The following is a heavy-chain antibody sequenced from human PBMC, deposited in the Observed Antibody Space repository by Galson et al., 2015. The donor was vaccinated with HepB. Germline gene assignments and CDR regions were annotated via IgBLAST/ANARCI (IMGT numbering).Heavy chain of an antibody. CDR2: ISSSSSYI. CDR1: GFTFSSYS. V-gene: IGHV3-21*01. CDR3: ARDPRGYGPWVDAFDI. Sequence: SLRLSCAASGFTFSSYSMNWVRQAPGKGLEWVSSISSSSSYIYYADSVKGRFTISRDNAKNSLYLQMNSLRAEDTAVYYCARDPRGYGPWVDAFDIWRQGIMVTVSS. J-gene: IGHJ3*02. D-gene: IGHD5-12*01.